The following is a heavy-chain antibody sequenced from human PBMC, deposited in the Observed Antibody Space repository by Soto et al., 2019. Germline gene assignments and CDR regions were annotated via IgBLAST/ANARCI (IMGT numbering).Heavy chain of an antibody. CDR2: ISSSGSTI. CDR3: ARVRIVVVTTYPGDYYGMDV. Sequence: SLRLSCAASGFTLSSYEMNWVRQAPGKGLEWVSYISSSGSTIYYADSVKGRFTISRDNAKNSLYLQMNGLRAEDTAVYYCARVRIVVVTTYPGDYYGMDVWGQGTTVTVSS. V-gene: IGHV3-48*03. CDR1: GFTLSSYE. J-gene: IGHJ6*02. D-gene: IGHD2-21*02.